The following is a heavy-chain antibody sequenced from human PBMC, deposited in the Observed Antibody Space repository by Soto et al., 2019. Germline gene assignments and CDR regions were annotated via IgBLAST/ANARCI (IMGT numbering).Heavy chain of an antibody. J-gene: IGHJ6*02. Sequence: QVQLVESGGGVVQPGRSLRLSCAASGFTFSSYGMHWVRQAPGKGLEWVAVIWYDGSNKYYADSVKGRFTISRDNSKSRLYLQLNSLRVEDTAVYYCARDRVVLVPAAMEETDHYYGMDVWGQGTTVTVSS. CDR2: IWYDGSNK. V-gene: IGHV3-33*01. D-gene: IGHD2-2*01. CDR1: GFTFSSYG. CDR3: ARDRVVLVPAAMEETDHYYGMDV.